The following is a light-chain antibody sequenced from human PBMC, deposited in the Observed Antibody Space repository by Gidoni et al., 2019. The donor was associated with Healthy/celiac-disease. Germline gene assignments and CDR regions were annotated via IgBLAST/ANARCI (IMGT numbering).Light chain of an antibody. Sequence: DLVMTQSPDSLAVSLGERATINCKSSQSVLYSSNNKNYLAWYQQKPGQPPKLLIYWASTRESGVPDRFSGSGSGTDFTLTISSLQAEDVAVYYCQQYYSTPLTFXQXTKVEIK. CDR2: WAS. CDR3: QQYYSTPLT. J-gene: IGKJ1*01. CDR1: QSVLYSSNNKNY. V-gene: IGKV4-1*01.